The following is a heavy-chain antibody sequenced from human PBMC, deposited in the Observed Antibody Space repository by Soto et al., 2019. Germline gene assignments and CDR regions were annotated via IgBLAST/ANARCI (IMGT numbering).Heavy chain of an antibody. J-gene: IGHJ6*03. V-gene: IGHV3-23*01. CDR3: AKGALVNRPLYFMDV. CDR2: MSGDGSST. Sequence: PGGSLRLSCAASGFPFSSYAMNRVRQAPGKGLEWVSGMSGDGSSTYYADSVKGRFTISRDNSKTTLYLLMNSLRAEDTAIYYCAKGALVNRPLYFMDVWGKGTTVTVSS. D-gene: IGHD1-26*01. CDR1: GFPFSSYA.